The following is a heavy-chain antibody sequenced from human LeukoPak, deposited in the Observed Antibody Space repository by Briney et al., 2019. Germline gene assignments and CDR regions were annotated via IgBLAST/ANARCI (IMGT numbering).Heavy chain of an antibody. CDR3: VRDDTGTHDAFDI. V-gene: IGHV4-59*01. D-gene: IGHD1-7*01. J-gene: IGHJ3*02. CDR1: GGSISSYY. Sequence: SETLSLTCTVSGGSISSYYWNWIRQPPGKGLEWIGYIYYRGSTNYNPSLRSRVTISVDTSKNQFSLKLSSVTAADTAVYYCVRDDTGTHDAFDIWGQGTMVTVSS. CDR2: IYYRGST.